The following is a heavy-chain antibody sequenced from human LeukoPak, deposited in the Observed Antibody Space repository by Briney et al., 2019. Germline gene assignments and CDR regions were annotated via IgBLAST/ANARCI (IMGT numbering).Heavy chain of an antibody. Sequence: SETLSLTCAVSGGSISSGGYSWSWIRQPPGKGLEWIGYIHHSGSTYYNPSLKSRVTISVDRSKNQFSLKLSSVTAADTAVYYCARARRGSNTYYYGMDVWGKGTTVTVSS. CDR2: IHHSGST. CDR1: GGSISSGGYS. V-gene: IGHV4-30-2*01. CDR3: ARARRGSNTYYYGMDV. D-gene: IGHD2-15*01. J-gene: IGHJ6*04.